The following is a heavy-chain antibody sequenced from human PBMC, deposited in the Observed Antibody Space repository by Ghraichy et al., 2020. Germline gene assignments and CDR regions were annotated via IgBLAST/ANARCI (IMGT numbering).Heavy chain of an antibody. D-gene: IGHD3-16*01. V-gene: IGHV3-48*03. CDR1: GFTFSNYE. CDR3: ARGDGGYYYGMDV. J-gene: IGHJ6*02. Sequence: GGSLRLSCVASGFTFSNYEMNWVRQAPGKGLEWISYISNSASTMYYADSVKGRFTISRDNAKNSLYLQMSSLRAEDMAVYYCARGDGGYYYGMDVWGQGTTVTVSS. CDR2: ISNSASTM.